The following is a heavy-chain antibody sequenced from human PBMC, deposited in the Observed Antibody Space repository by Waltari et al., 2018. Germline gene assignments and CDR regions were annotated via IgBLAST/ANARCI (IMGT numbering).Heavy chain of an antibody. CDR2: INPNSGGT. J-gene: IGHJ4*02. D-gene: IGHD6-6*01. Sequence: QAHLVQPGAEVKKPGASVKGSCKAFGKPFTGNKMHWVRQAPGQGLEWMGWINPNSGGTNYAQKFQGRVTMTRDTSISTAYMELSRLRSDDTAVYYCARGVRPTYWGQGTLVTVSS. CDR3: ARGVRPTY. CDR1: GKPFTGNK. V-gene: IGHV1-2*02.